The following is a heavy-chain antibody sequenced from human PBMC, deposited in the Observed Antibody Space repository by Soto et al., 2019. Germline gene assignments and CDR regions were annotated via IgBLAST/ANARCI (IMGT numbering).Heavy chain of an antibody. D-gene: IGHD4-17*01. CDR3: AKDIATGFSYYYGMDV. V-gene: IGHV3-53*05. CDR2: IYSGGST. CDR1: GFTVSSNY. J-gene: IGHJ6*02. Sequence: PGGSLRLSCAASGFTVSSNYMSWVRRAPGKGLEWVSVIYSGGSTYYADSVKGRFTISRDNAKNSLYLQMNSLRAEDTALYYCAKDIATGFSYYYGMDVWGQGTTVTVSS.